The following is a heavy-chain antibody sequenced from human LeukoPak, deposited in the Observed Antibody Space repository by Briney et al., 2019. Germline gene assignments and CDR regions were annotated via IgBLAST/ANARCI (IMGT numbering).Heavy chain of an antibody. CDR2: SSTYNANT. J-gene: IGHJ4*02. V-gene: IGHV1-18*01. CDR1: GYTFTSYG. Sequence: GASVKVSCKASGYTFTSYGISWVRQAPGQGLEWMGWSSTYNANTNYAQRLQGRVTMTTDTSTSTAYMELRSLRSDDTAVYYCARDSLGSMEYWGQGTLVTVSS. D-gene: IGHD3-16*01. CDR3: ARDSLGSMEY.